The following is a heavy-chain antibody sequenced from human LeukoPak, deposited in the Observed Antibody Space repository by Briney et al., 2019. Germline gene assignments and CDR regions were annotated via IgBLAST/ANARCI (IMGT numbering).Heavy chain of an antibody. CDR3: ARALPSSRYYFDY. V-gene: IGHV3-48*03. CDR2: ISSSGSTI. Sequence: QPGGSLRLSCAASGFGFSSCEMNWVRQAPGKGLEWVSYISSSGSTIHYADSVKGRFTISRDNAKNSLYLQMNSLRAEDTAVYYCARALPSSRYYFDYWGQGTLVTVSS. J-gene: IGHJ4*02. D-gene: IGHD6-13*01. CDR1: GFGFSSCE.